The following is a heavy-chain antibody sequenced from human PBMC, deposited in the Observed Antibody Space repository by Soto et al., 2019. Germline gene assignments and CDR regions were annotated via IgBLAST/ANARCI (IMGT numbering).Heavy chain of an antibody. CDR3: XXXXXXXSGGSCYSDFYFDY. CDR2: IHYIGST. V-gene: IGHV4-59*01. Sequence: QVQLQESGPGLVKPSETLSLTCTVSGGSISSSYWXWIRQPPGKXLEWIGYIHYIGSTNYNPSLKSQVTISXDXSKNXXXXXXXXXXXXXXXXXXXXXXXXXXSGGSCYSDFYFDYWGQGTLVTVSS. D-gene: IGHD2-15*01. CDR1: GGSISSSY. J-gene: IGHJ4*02.